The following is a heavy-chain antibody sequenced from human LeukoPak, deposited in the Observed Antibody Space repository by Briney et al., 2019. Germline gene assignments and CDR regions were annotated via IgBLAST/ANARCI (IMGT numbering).Heavy chain of an antibody. D-gene: IGHD3-10*01. CDR2: IKQDGSEK. Sequence: GGSLRLPCAASGFTFSSYWMSWVRQAPGKGLEWVANIKQDGSEKYYVDSVKGPFTISRDNAKNSLYLQMNSLRAEDKAVYYCARGSYYYGSGSYLPVDYWGQGTLVTVSS. CDR3: ARGSYYYGSGSYLPVDY. J-gene: IGHJ4*02. CDR1: GFTFSSYW. V-gene: IGHV3-7*01.